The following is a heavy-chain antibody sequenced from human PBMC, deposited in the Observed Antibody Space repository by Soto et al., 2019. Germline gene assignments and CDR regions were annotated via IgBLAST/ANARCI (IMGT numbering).Heavy chain of an antibody. CDR3: ARLDWNFPRDWYYGMDV. CDR1: GDSFTSYW. CDR2: IYPGDSDT. J-gene: IGHJ6*02. Sequence: VASLKISCKGSGDSFTSYWIGWLRQMPGKGLEWMGIIYPGDSDTRYSPSFQGQVTISADKSISTAYLQWSSLKASDTAMYYCARLDWNFPRDWYYGMDVWGQGTTVTVSS. V-gene: IGHV5-51*01. D-gene: IGHD1-7*01.